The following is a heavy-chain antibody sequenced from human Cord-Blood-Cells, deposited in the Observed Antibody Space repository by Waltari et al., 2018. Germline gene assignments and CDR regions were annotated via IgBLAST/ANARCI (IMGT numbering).Heavy chain of an antibody. CDR2: FDPEDGET. CDR3: ATDRRDGYNYGDAFDI. Sequence: QVQLVQSGAEVKKPGASVKVSCKVSGYTLTALSMHWGRQAPGKGLWWMGGFDPEDGETIYAQKFQGRVTMTEDTSTDTAYMELSSLRSEDTAVYYCATDRRDGYNYGDAFDIWGQGTMVTVSS. CDR1: GYTLTALS. D-gene: IGHD5-12*01. J-gene: IGHJ3*02. V-gene: IGHV1-24*01.